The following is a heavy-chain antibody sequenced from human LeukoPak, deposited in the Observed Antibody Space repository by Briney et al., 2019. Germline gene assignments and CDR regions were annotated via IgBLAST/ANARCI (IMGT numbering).Heavy chain of an antibody. CDR3: ARLRGNYFPDF. CDR1: GCSMSGYY. CDR2: IYYTGTT. J-gene: IGHJ4*02. D-gene: IGHD2/OR15-2a*01. Sequence: SETLSLTCTVSGCSMSGYYWTWIRQPPGKTLEWIAYIYYTGTTNYNPSLDSRVTISVGTSRNQFSLRLRSVAAADTAVYYCARLRGNYFPDFWGQGTLVTVSS. V-gene: IGHV4-59*01.